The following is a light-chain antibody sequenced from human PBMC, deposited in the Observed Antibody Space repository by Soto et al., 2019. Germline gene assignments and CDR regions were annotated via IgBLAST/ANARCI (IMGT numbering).Light chain of an antibody. CDR3: QQYGSSPRT. J-gene: IGKJ1*01. CDR1: QSVSSN. Sequence: ETVSTPSTNNLSVSPGERATLSCRASQSVSSNLAWSQQKPGQAPRILIYGASPRATGVPARFSGSGSGTDFTLTISRLEPEDFAVYYCQQYGSSPRTFGQGTKVDI. CDR2: GAS. V-gene: IGKV3-15*01.